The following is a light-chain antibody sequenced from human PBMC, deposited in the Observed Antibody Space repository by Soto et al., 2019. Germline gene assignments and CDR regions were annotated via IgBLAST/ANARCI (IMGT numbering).Light chain of an antibody. V-gene: IGLV2-14*01. J-gene: IGLJ1*01. CDR1: SSDVGGYNY. CDR2: EVT. Sequence: QSALTQPASVSGSPGQSITISCTGTSSDVGGYNYVSWYQQHPGKAPNLIIYEVTDRPSGVSNRFSGSKSGNTASLTISGLLAEDEADYYCSSFTSTSTRLFGSGTKVTVL. CDR3: SSFTSTSTRL.